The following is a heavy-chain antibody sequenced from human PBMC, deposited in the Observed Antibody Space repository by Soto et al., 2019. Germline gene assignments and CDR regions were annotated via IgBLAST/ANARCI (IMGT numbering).Heavy chain of an antibody. CDR1: GFTVSSNY. CDR3: AREVTIFGVAYDAFDI. Sequence: GGSLRLSCAASGFTVSSNYMSWVRQAPGKGLEWVSVIYSGGSTYYADSVKGRFTISRDNSKNTLYLQMNSLRAEDTAVYYCAREVTIFGVAYDAFDIWGQGTMVTVSS. V-gene: IGHV3-66*01. J-gene: IGHJ3*02. CDR2: IYSGGST. D-gene: IGHD3-3*01.